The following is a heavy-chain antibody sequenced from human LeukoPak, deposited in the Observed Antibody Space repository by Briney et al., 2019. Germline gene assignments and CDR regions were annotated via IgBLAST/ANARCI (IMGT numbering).Heavy chain of an antibody. D-gene: IGHD2-15*01. Sequence: SQTLSLTCAISGDSVSSDSAAWNWIRQSPSRGLEWLGRTYYRSKWYNDYAVSVKSRITINPDTSKNQFSLKLSSVTAADTAVYYCARGQIGFGYCSGGSCYYYYGMDVWGQGTTVTVSS. CDR1: GDSVSSDSAA. CDR3: ARGQIGFGYCSGGSCYYYYGMDV. J-gene: IGHJ6*02. V-gene: IGHV6-1*01. CDR2: TYYRSKWYN.